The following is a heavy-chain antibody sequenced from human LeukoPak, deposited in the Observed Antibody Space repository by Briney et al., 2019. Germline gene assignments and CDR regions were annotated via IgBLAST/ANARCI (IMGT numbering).Heavy chain of an antibody. CDR3: ARTRYCSSTSCYADT. V-gene: IGHV4-59*01. CDR2: IYHSGST. J-gene: IGHJ3*01. D-gene: IGHD2-2*01. Sequence: SETLSLTCTVSGGSISSYYWSWIRQPPGKGLEWIGFIYHSGSTNYNPSLKSRVTISVATSRNHFFLKLSSVTAADTPVYCCARTRYCSSTSCYADTWGQGTMVTVSS. CDR1: GGSISSYY.